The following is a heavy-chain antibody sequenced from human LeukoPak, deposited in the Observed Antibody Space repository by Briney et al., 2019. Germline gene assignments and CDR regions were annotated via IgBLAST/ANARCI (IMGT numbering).Heavy chain of an antibody. CDR3: ARGPGEVTRESFDY. Sequence: SETLSLTCTVSGGSISSYYWSWLRQSAGKRREWIGRIYSSGSTDYTPSLKSRGTMSVDTSKNQFALKLTSLTAADTAVDYCARGPGEVTRESFDYWGQGTLVTVS. V-gene: IGHV4-4*07. CDR1: GGSISSYY. CDR2: IYSSGST. D-gene: IGHD4-17*01. J-gene: IGHJ4*02.